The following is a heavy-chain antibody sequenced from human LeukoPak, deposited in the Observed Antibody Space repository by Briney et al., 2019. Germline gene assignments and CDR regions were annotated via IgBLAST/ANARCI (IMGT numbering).Heavy chain of an antibody. CDR3: AKAASSSWPSYYYGMDV. Sequence: GGSLRLSCAASGFIFSSYSMSWVRQAPGKGLEWFSVITGSGGNTYYADSVKGRFTISKDNSKNTVYLQMSSLRVDDTAVYYCAKAASSSWPSYYYGMDVWGQGTTVTVSS. D-gene: IGHD6-13*01. CDR2: ITGSGGNT. V-gene: IGHV3-23*01. CDR1: GFIFSSYS. J-gene: IGHJ6*02.